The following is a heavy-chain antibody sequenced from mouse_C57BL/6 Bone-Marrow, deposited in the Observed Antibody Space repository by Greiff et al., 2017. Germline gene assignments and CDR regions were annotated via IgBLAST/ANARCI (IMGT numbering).Heavy chain of an antibody. CDR2: IYPGDGDT. CDR3: ARGYDWFAY. D-gene: IGHD2-12*01. V-gene: IGHV1-82*01. Sequence: QVQLKESGPELVKPGASVKISCKASGYAFSSSWMNWVKQRPGKGLEWIGRIYPGDGDTNYKGKFKGKATLTADKSSSTAYMQLSSLTSEDSAVYFCARGYDWFAYWGQGTLVTVSA. CDR1: GYAFSSSW. J-gene: IGHJ3*01.